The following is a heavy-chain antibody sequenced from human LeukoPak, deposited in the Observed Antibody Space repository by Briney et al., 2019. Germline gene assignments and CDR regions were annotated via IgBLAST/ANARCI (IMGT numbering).Heavy chain of an antibody. CDR2: MNPNSGNT. D-gene: IGHD3-10*01. CDR3: VRGGTLVRGGTLLSGMDV. V-gene: IGHV1-8*01. CDR1: GYTFANYD. J-gene: IGHJ6*02. Sequence: ASVKVSCKPSGYTFANYDINWVRQAPGQGLEWMGWMNPNSGNTGFAQNFQGRLTMTRDTSISTAYMDLSSLRSEDTAVYFCVRGGTLVRGGTLLSGMDVWGQGTTVTVSS.